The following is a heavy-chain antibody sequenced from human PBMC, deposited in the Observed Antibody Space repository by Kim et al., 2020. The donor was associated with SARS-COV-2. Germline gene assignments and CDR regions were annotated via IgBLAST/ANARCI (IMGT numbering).Heavy chain of an antibody. CDR2: ITSSGNTL. V-gene: IGHV3-48*03. Sequence: GGSLRLSCAASGSTFSSNEMNWVRQAPGKGLEWVSYITSSGNTLYYADSVKGRFTISRDNAKNSVYLQMNSLRAEDTAVYYCTSGPSFDYWGQGTLVTVS. J-gene: IGHJ4*02. CDR3: TSGPSFDY. CDR1: GSTFSSNE.